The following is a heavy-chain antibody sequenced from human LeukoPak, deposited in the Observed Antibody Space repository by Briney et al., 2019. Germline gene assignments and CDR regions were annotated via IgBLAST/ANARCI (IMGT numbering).Heavy chain of an antibody. J-gene: IGHJ4*02. CDR2: ISSSSSYI. D-gene: IGHD5-12*01. CDR3: ARDFRYEGDY. CDR1: GFTFSTYT. Sequence: GGSLRLSCAASGFTFSTYTMNWVRQAPGKGLEWLSSISSSSSYIYYADSVKGRFTISRDNAQNSLYLQMNSLRVEDTAVYYCARDFRYEGDYWGQGTLVTVSS. V-gene: IGHV3-21*01.